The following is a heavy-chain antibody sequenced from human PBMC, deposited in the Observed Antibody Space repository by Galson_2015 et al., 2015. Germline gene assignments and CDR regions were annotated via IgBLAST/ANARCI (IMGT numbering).Heavy chain of an antibody. Sequence: LRLSCAASGFTFSSYAMGWVRQAPEKGLEWVSAISGSGDSTPYADSVKGRFTISRDNSENTLYLQMNSLRAEDTAVYYCAKDRICSSTSCQMGYWGQGTLVTVSS. CDR3: AKDRICSSTSCQMGY. CDR2: ISGSGDST. D-gene: IGHD2-2*01. CDR1: GFTFSSYA. V-gene: IGHV3-23*01. J-gene: IGHJ4*02.